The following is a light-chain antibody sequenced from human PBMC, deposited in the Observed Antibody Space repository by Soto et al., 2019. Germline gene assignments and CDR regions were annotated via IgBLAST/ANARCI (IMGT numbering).Light chain of an antibody. CDR3: QQFGNSLYT. CDR1: QSVSSSH. CDR2: DTS. Sequence: EIVLTQSPGTLSLSPGERATLSCKASQSVSSSHLAWYRQKVGQPPRLLLHDTSSRAAGIPDRFSGSGSGTDFTLTISRLEPEDFAVYYCQQFGNSLYTFGQGTKLEIK. V-gene: IGKV3-20*01. J-gene: IGKJ2*01.